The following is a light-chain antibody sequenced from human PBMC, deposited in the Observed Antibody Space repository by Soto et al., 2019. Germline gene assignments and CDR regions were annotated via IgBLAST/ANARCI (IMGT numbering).Light chain of an antibody. CDR3: SSYATTNTPWV. V-gene: IGLV2-14*03. J-gene: IGLJ3*02. Sequence: QSVLTQPASVSGSPGQSITISCTGTSSDVGGYKYVSWYQQHPGKAPKLMIYDVSYRPSGVPHRFSRSKSGTTASLTLSGLQVEDEADYYCSSYATTNTPWVFGGGTKVTVL. CDR2: DVS. CDR1: SSDVGGYKY.